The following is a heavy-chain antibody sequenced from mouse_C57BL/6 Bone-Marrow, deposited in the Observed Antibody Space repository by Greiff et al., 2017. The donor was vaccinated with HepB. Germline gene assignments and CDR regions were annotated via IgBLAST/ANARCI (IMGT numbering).Heavy chain of an antibody. CDR1: GYSFTSYY. Sequence: QVQLKQSGPELVKPGASVKISCKASGYSFTSYYIHWVKQRPGQGLEWIGWIYPGSGNTKYNEKFKGKATLTADTSSSTAYMQLSSLTSEDSAVYYCAREDNGNHFDYWGQGTTLTVSS. D-gene: IGHD2-1*01. V-gene: IGHV1-66*01. J-gene: IGHJ2*01. CDR3: AREDNGNHFDY. CDR2: IYPGSGNT.